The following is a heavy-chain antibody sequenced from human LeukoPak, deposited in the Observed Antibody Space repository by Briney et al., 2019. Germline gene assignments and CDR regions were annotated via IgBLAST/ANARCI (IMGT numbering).Heavy chain of an antibody. V-gene: IGHV3-23*01. D-gene: IGHD2-21*01. Sequence: GGSLRLSCEASGFIFSSYVMGWVRQAPGKGLEWVSSISVGGGDTFTADSVKGRFTITRENSKNTLYLQMMGLRVEDTAIYYCAKLNLGEMAYFDSWGQGILVAVSS. CDR3: AKLNLGEMAYFDS. CDR2: ISVGGGDT. CDR1: GFIFSSYV. J-gene: IGHJ4*02.